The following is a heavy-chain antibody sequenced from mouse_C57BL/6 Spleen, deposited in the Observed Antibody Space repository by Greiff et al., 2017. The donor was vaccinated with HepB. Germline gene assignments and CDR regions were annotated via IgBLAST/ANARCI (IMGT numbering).Heavy chain of an antibody. CDR1: GYTFTSYD. Sequence: VQLQQSGPELVKPGASVKLSCKASGYTFTSYDINWVKQRPGQGLEWIGWIYPRDGSTKYNEKFKGKATLTVDTSSSTAYMELHSLTSEDSAVYFCARDKPAPYYHFDVWGTGTTVTVSS. CDR3: ARDKPAPYYHFDV. D-gene: IGHD2-10*01. J-gene: IGHJ1*03. V-gene: IGHV1-85*01. CDR2: IYPRDGST.